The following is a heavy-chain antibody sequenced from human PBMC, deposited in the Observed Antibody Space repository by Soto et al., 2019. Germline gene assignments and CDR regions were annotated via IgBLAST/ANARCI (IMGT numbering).Heavy chain of an antibody. CDR1: SGSLSGYY. CDR2: ISPIGTT. CDR3: ARAPKVSGSAQTRPDF. D-gene: IGHD6-6*01. J-gene: IGHJ4*02. V-gene: IGHV4-34*01. Sequence: QVQLHQWGAGLLKPSETLSLACSLYSGSLSGYYWSWIRQPPGKGLGGIGEISPIGTTNYSPSLKSRVSISVDTSKNQFSLNLTSLTAADTAVYYCARAPKVSGSAQTRPDFWGQGSLVTVSS.